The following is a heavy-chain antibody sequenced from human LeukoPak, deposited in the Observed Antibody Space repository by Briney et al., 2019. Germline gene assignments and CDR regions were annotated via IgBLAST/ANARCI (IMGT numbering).Heavy chain of an antibody. D-gene: IGHD3-22*01. Sequence: GGSLRLSCATSGFTFSSYAMNWVRQAPGKGLEWVSVISCSGGSTYYADSVKGRFTISRDNSKNTLYLQMNSLRAEDTAAYYCKKRGYDSGGYYGYFDYWGQGTLVTVSS. CDR1: GFTFSSYA. CDR3: KKRGYDSGGYYGYFDY. V-gene: IGHV3-23*01. J-gene: IGHJ4*02. CDR2: ISCSGGST.